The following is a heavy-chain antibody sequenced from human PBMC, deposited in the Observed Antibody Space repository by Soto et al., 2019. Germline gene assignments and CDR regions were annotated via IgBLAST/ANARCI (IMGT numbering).Heavy chain of an antibody. D-gene: IGHD1-26*01. CDR2: ISAYNGNT. CDR1: GYTFTSYG. V-gene: IGHV1-18*01. CDR3: ARDRWSYALDY. J-gene: IGHJ4*02. Sequence: QVQLVQSGAEVKKPGASVKVSCKASGYTFTSYGISWVRQAPGQGLEWMGWISAYNGNTNHAQKLQGRVTRTTDTPTSTAYMELRRLRFDATAVSYWARDRWSYALDYWAPGALVTFSS.